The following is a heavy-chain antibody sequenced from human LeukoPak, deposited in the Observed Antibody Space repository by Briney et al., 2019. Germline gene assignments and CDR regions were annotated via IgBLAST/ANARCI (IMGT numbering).Heavy chain of an antibody. CDR3: AINAYCSSNSCWGNYYYYYMDV. D-gene: IGHD2-2*01. CDR2: FDPEYGET. V-gene: IGHV1-24*01. Sequence: ASVKVSCKVSGYTLTELSMHWVRQAPGKGLEWMGGFDPEYGETIYAQKFQGRVTLTEDTSTDTAYMELSSLRSADTAMYYCAINAYCSSNSCWGNYYYYYMDVWGKGTTVTVSS. J-gene: IGHJ6*03. CDR1: GYTLTELS.